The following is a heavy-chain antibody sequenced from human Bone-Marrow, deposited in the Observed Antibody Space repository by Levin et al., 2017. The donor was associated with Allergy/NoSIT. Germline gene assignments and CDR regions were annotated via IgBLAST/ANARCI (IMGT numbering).Heavy chain of an antibody. CDR2: IDWNGGNT. Sequence: GGSLRLSCAASGFAFGDYGMNWVRQTPGKGLEWVSGIDWNGGNTGYGDSVKGRFTISRDNAKNSLFLQLNSLRVEDTALYYCAKMTTTLFYYGMDVWGQGTTVSVSS. V-gene: IGHV3-20*04. D-gene: IGHD5-24*01. J-gene: IGHJ6*02. CDR3: AKMTTTLFYYGMDV. CDR1: GFAFGDYG.